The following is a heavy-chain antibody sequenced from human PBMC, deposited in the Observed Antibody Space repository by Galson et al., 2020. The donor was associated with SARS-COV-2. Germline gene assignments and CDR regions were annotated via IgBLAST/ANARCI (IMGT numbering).Heavy chain of an antibody. CDR1: GGSISSGGYY. CDR3: ARDRKSMITFGGVIVDAFDL. D-gene: IGHD3-16*02. J-gene: IGHJ3*01. CDR2: TYNSGTS. V-gene: IGHV4-31*03. Sequence: SETLSLTCTVSGGSISSGGYYWSWIRQHPGKGLEWIGYTYNSGTSYYNPSLKSRVSISIDTSENQFSLKLSSVTAADTAVYYCARDRKSMITFGGVIVDAFDLWGQGTLVTVSP.